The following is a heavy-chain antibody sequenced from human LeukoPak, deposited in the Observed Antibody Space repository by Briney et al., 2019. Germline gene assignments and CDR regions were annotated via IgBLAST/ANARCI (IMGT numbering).Heavy chain of an antibody. J-gene: IGHJ4*02. CDR3: ARDSYNNVDY. CDR1: GFTFSXYX. D-gene: IGHD5-24*01. Sequence: CAASGFTFSXYXXXXVXHAPGXXXVWVSRINSDGSSTSYADSVKGRFTVSRDNAKNTVYLQMNSLRAEDTAVYYCARDSYNNVDYWGQGTLVTVSS. CDR2: INSDGSST. V-gene: IGHV3-74*01.